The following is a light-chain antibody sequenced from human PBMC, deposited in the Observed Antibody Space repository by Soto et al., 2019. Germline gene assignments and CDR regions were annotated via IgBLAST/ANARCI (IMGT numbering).Light chain of an antibody. CDR3: HQYHRYPVT. CDR1: QSVSTW. CDR2: KAS. J-gene: IGKJ4*02. V-gene: IGKV1-5*03. Sequence: DIPMTQSPSTLSASVGDRVTITCRASQSVSTWLAWYQQKPGKAPKLLIHKASTLENGVPSWFSGSGSGTDVHLTISSLQPDELATYYCHQYHRYPVTFGGGTKVEIK.